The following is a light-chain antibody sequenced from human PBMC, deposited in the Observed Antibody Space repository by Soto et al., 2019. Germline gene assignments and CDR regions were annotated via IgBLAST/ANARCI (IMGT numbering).Light chain of an antibody. V-gene: IGLV6-57*04. CDR2: ENN. J-gene: IGLJ3*02. CDR1: SGSIANNY. Sequence: NFMLTQPHSVSESPGKTLSISCTRSSGSIANNYVQWYQQRPGSAPTTVIYENNQRLSGVPDRFSGSTDGSSNSASLTISGLQTEDEADYYCCSYAGRYRFEFGGGTKLTVL. CDR3: CSYAGRYRFE.